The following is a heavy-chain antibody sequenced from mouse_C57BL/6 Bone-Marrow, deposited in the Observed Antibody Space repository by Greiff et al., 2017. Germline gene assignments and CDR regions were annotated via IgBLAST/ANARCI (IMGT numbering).Heavy chain of an antibody. J-gene: IGHJ1*03. CDR1: GFTFTDYY. Sequence: EVKLQESGGGLVQPGGSLSLSCAASGFTFTDYYMSWVRQPPGKALEWLGFIRNKANGYTTEYSASVKGRFTISRDNSQSILYLQMNALRAEDSATYYCASLWYFDVWGTGTTVTVSS. CDR2: IRNKANGYTT. V-gene: IGHV7-3*01. CDR3: ASLWYFDV.